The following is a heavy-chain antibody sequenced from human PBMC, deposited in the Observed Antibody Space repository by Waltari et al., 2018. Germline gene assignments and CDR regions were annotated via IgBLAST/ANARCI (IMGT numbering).Heavy chain of an antibody. CDR1: GGSISSGGYY. J-gene: IGHJ5*02. V-gene: IGHV4-31*03. D-gene: IGHD3-22*01. CDR2: IYYSGST. CDR3: ARHPGGTMIRFDP. Sequence: QVHLQESGPGLVKPSQTLSLTCTVSGGSISSGGYYWSWIRQHPGKGLEWIGYIYYSGSTYYNPSLKSRVTISVDTSKNQFSLKLSSVTDADTAVYYCARHPGGTMIRFDPWGQGTLVTVSS.